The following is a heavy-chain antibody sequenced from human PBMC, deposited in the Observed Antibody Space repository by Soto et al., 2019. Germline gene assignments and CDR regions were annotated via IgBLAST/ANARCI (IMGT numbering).Heavy chain of an antibody. D-gene: IGHD5-18*01. V-gene: IGHV2-5*02. CDR2: IYWDDDE. CDR3: AHRPRGYSYHFDY. CDR1: GFSLNTRGVG. Sequence: QITLKESGPTLVKPTQTLTLTCTFSGFSLNTRGVGVGWIRQPPGKALEWLALIYWDDDEGYSPSLRSRLTITKDTPKTQVVLTMTRMDLVDTATYYCAHRPRGYSYHFDYWGQGTLVTVSS. J-gene: IGHJ4*02.